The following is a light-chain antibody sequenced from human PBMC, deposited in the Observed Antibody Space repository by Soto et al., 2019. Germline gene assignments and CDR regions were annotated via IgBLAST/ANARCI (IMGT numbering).Light chain of an antibody. CDR2: GAS. CDR3: HQYGSSPQT. Sequence: EIVLTQSPGTLSLSPGERATLSCRASQSVSRTYLGWYQQKPGQAPRLIIYGASSRATGIPDRFSGSGSGTGFTLTISRLEPEDFAVYYCHQYGSSPQTFGQGTRLEIK. J-gene: IGKJ2*01. V-gene: IGKV3-20*01. CDR1: QSVSRTY.